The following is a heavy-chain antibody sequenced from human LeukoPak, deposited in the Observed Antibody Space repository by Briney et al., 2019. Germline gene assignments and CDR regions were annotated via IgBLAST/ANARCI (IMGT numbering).Heavy chain of an antibody. D-gene: IGHD3-22*01. Sequence: ASVKVSCKVSGYTLTELSMHWVRQAPGKGLEWMGGFDPEDGETIYAQKFQGRVTMTEDTSTDTAYMELSSLRSEDTAVYYCATQGGYYDSSGPPGYWGQGTLVTVSS. CDR3: ATQGGYYDSSGPPGY. CDR2: FDPEDGET. CDR1: GYTLTELS. J-gene: IGHJ4*02. V-gene: IGHV1-24*01.